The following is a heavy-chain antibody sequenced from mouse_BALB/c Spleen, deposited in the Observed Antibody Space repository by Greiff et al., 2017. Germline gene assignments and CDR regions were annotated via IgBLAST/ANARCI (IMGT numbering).Heavy chain of an antibody. V-gene: IGHV5-17*02. CDR2: ISSGSSTI. CDR3: ARSGRYDVDFDY. D-gene: IGHD2-14*01. J-gene: IGHJ2*01. Sequence: EVQLQESGGGLVQPGGSRKLSCAASGFTFSSFGMHWVRQAPEKGLEWVAYISSGSSTIYYADTVKGRFTISRDNPKNTLFLQMTSLRSEDTAMYYCARSGRYDVDFDYWGQGTTLTVSS. CDR1: GFTFSSFG.